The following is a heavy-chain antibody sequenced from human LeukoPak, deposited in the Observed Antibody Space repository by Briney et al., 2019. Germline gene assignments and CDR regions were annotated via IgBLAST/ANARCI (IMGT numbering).Heavy chain of an antibody. D-gene: IGHD1-26*01. V-gene: IGHV3-21*01. CDR2: ISSSSSYL. J-gene: IGHJ4*02. CDR3: ARVVALVGAEFDY. CDR1: GFTFSTYT. Sequence: GGSLRLSCAASGFTFSTYTMNWVRQAPGKGLEWVSSISSSSSYLYYADSVKGRFTISRDNAKNSLYLQMNSLRAEDTAVYYCARVVALVGAEFDYWGQGTLVTVSS.